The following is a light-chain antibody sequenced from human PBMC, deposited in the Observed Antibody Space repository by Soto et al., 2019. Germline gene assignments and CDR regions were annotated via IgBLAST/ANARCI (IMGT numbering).Light chain of an antibody. Sequence: EIVLTQSPATVSLSPGERATLSCRASQSVSSYLAWYQQRPGQAPRLLIYDASTRATGIPARFSGCGSGTDFTLTISSLEPEDFAVYYCQQRSNWPPPYTFGQGTKLEIK. CDR3: QQRSNWPPPYT. J-gene: IGKJ2*01. CDR2: DAS. CDR1: QSVSSY. V-gene: IGKV3-11*01.